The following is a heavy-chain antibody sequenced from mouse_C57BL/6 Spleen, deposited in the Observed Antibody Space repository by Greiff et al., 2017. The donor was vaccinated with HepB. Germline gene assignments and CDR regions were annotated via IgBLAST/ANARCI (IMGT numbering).Heavy chain of an antibody. Sequence: VQLQQSGAELVRPGASVTLSCKASGYTFTDYEMHWVKQTPVHGLEWIGAIDPETGGTAYNQKFKGKAILTADKSSSKAYMELRSLTSEDSAVYYCTRAAGLLRSFFAYGGQGTLVTVSA. CDR1: GYTFTDYE. V-gene: IGHV1-15*01. D-gene: IGHD2-3*01. CDR2: IDPETGGT. CDR3: TRAAGLLRSFFAY. J-gene: IGHJ3*01.